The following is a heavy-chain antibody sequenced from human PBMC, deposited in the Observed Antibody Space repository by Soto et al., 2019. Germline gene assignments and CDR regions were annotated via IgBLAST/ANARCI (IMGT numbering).Heavy chain of an antibody. CDR2: SYYSGST. V-gene: IGHV4-31*03. CDR3: ARDADYGGSRGGMDV. CDR1: GGSVNNADYF. D-gene: IGHD4-17*01. Sequence: QVRLEESGPGLVKPSETLSLICSVSGGSVNNADYFWSWIRHHPENGLEWIGYSYYSGSTRYSPSIKPRANLSIDTSKNQFSLRLNSVTVADTAVYFCARDADYGGSRGGMDVWGRGTTVTVSS. J-gene: IGHJ6*02.